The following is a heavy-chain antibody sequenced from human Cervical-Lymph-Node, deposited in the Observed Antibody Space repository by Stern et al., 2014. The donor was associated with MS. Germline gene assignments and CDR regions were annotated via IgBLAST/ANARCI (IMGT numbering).Heavy chain of an antibody. CDR3: ARDYEDTSMLFDH. J-gene: IGHJ4*02. D-gene: IGHD2-8*01. CDR1: GFTFSSYG. V-gene: IGHV3-30*03. CDR2: ISYDGNHK. Sequence: VHLVESGGAVVQPGRSLRLSCAASGFTFSSYGMHWVRQAPGKGLEWVTVISYDGNHKYYAASVKGRFTISRDNSKNTLHLQINSVTPDDTAIYYCARDYEDTSMLFDHWGQGTLVTVSS.